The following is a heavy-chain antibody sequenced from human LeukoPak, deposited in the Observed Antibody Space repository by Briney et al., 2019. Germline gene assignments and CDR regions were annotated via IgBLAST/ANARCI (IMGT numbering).Heavy chain of an antibody. CDR3: ARADYGDYRVDY. V-gene: IGHV1-2*02. J-gene: IGHJ4*02. D-gene: IGHD4-17*01. CDR1: GYTFTGYY. CDR2: INPNSGGT. Sequence: ASVKVSCKASGYTFTGYYMHWVRQAPGQGLEWMGWINPNSGGTNYAQKFQGRVTMTRDTSNSTAYMELSRLRSDDTAVYYCARADYGDYRVDYWGQGTLVTVSS.